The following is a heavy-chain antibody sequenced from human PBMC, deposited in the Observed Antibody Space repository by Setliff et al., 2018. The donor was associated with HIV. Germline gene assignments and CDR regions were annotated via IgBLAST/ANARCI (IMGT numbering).Heavy chain of an antibody. CDR3: ARKFRPGHGVDV. V-gene: IGHV3-7*01. D-gene: IGHD3-10*01. J-gene: IGHJ6*02. CDR1: GFTFSSFW. Sequence: GGSLRLSCAASGFTFSSFWMSWVRQAPGKGLEWVANINQVESEKYYVDSVKGRFTISRDNAKNSLYLQMNSLGVEDTAIYYCARKFRPGHGVDVWGQGTTVTVSS. CDR2: INQVESEK.